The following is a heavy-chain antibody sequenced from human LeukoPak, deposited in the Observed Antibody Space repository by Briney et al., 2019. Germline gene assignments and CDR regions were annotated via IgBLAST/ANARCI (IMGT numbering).Heavy chain of an antibody. CDR3: ARVQTTVTTLDY. J-gene: IGHJ4*02. CDR2: ISSSGSTR. CDR1: GFTFSSYE. D-gene: IGHD4-17*01. V-gene: IGHV3-48*03. Sequence: GGALRLSCAASGFTFSSYEMNWVRQAPGNGLEWVSYISSSGSTRYYADSVKGRFTISRDNAKNSLYLQMNSLRAEDTAVYYCARVQTTVTTLDYWGQGTLVTVSS.